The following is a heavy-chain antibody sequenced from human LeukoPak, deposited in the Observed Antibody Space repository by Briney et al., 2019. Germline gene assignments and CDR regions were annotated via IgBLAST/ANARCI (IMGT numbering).Heavy chain of an antibody. J-gene: IGHJ4*02. Sequence: ASVKVSCKAPGYTFTTYDIIWVRQATGQGLEWMGWMNPNSGNTGYAQKFQGRVTMTRDTSISTAYMELSSLRSEDTAVYFCARETTIPPYYFDYWGLGTPVIVSS. V-gene: IGHV1-8*01. CDR2: MNPNSGNT. D-gene: IGHD3-9*01. CDR1: GYTFTTYD. CDR3: ARETTIPPYYFDY.